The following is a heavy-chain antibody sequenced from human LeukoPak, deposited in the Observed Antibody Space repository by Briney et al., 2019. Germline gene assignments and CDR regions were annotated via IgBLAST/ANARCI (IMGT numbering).Heavy chain of an antibody. D-gene: IGHD2-21*02. V-gene: IGHV1-2*02. J-gene: IGHJ4*02. CDR1: GYTFTGYY. Sequence: ASVKVSCKASGYTFTGYYMHWVRQAPGQGLEWMGWINPNSGGTNYAQKFQGRVTMTRDTSISTAYMELSRLRSGDTAVYYCARVDLGSYCGGDCYFSLDYWGQGTLVTVSS. CDR2: INPNSGGT. CDR3: ARVDLGSYCGGDCYFSLDY.